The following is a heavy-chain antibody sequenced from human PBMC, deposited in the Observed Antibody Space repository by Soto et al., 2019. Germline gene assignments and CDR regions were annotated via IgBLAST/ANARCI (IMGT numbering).Heavy chain of an antibody. CDR2: IYYSGNT. Sequence: PSETLSLTCTVSGGSISSCYWSWIRQPPGKGLEWIGYIYYSGNTNYNPSLKSRVTISVDTSKNQFSLKLSSVTAADTAVYYCARDRGYPETYGMDVWGQVTTVTVSS. J-gene: IGHJ6*02. D-gene: IGHD3-10*01. CDR3: ARDRGYPETYGMDV. CDR1: GGSISSCY. V-gene: IGHV4-59*01.